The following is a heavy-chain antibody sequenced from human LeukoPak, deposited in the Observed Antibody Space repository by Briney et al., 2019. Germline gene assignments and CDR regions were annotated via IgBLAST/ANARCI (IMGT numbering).Heavy chain of an antibody. Sequence: SETLSLTCSVSGASVSDGSYYWRWVRQPPGKGLDWIGYLYYSGNTNYSPSLSGRLSTSIDTSKNHFSLNLTSVTAADTAVYYCAGGLSTGREDYFDYWGQGTLVSVSS. J-gene: IGHJ4*02. V-gene: IGHV4-61*03. CDR2: LYYSGNT. CDR3: AGGLSTGREDYFDY. D-gene: IGHD1-1*01. CDR1: GASVSDGSYY.